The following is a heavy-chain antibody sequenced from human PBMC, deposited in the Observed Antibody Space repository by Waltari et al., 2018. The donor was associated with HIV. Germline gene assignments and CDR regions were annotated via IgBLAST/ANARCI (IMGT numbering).Heavy chain of an antibody. J-gene: IGHJ4*02. V-gene: IGHV3-7*01. CDR1: GFTFSHYW. CDR2: IRQDGSEK. CDR3: ARVMTTVTFFDY. Sequence: EVQLVESGGGLVQPGGSLRLSCNASGFTFSHYWMSWVRQAPGKGLEWVANIRQDGSEKYYVDSVEGRFTISRDNAKTSLYLQMNSLRAEDTAVYYCARVMTTVTFFDYWGQGTLVTISS. D-gene: IGHD4-17*01.